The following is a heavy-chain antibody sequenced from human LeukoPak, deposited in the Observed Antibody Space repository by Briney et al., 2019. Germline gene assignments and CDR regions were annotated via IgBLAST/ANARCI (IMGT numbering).Heavy chain of an antibody. D-gene: IGHD4-17*01. CDR2: IIPIFGTA. CDR3: AAFPMTTVTTGYYYGMDV. V-gene: IGHV1-69*13. CDR1: GGTFSSYA. J-gene: IGHJ6*02. Sequence: SVKVSCKASGGTFSSYAISWVRQAPGQGLEWMGGIIPIFGTANYAQKFQGRVTITADESTSTAYMELSSLRSEDTAVYYCAAFPMTTVTTGYYYGMDVWGQGTTVTVS.